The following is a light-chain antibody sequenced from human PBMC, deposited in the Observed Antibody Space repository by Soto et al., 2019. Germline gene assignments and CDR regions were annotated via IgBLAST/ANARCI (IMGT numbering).Light chain of an antibody. Sequence: EIVMTQSPATLSVSPGERATLSCRASQNVNNNLAWYQQKPGQAPRLLIYGASIRATAFPARFSGSGSETEFTLTISSLQSEDSAVYYCQQYNSWPPYTFGQGTKLEI. CDR1: QNVNNN. V-gene: IGKV3-15*01. CDR3: QQYNSWPPYT. CDR2: GAS. J-gene: IGKJ2*01.